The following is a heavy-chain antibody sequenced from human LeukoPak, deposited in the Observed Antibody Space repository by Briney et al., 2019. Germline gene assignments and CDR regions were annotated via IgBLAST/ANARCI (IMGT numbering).Heavy chain of an antibody. CDR3: ATELGTYYFDY. CDR2: IRYDGSKK. Sequence: GGSLRLSCAASGFIFSSYGMHWVRQAPGKGLEWVAFIRYDGSKKYYADSVKGRFTISRDNSKNTLYLQMNSLRAEDTAVYYCATELGTYYFDYWGQGTLVTVSS. CDR1: GFIFSSYG. J-gene: IGHJ4*02. V-gene: IGHV3-30*02. D-gene: IGHD7-27*01.